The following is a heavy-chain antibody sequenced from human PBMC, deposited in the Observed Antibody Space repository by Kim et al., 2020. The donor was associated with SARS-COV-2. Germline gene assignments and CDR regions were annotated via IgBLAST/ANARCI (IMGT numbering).Heavy chain of an antibody. D-gene: IGHD3-22*01. CDR1: GFTFSSYA. Sequence: GGSLRLSCAASGFTFSSYAMHWFRQAPGKGLEWVAVISYDGSNKYYADSVKGRFTISRDNSKNTLYLQMNSLRAEDTAVYYCAREHKGSKPYYGSHYYDSSGLDYWGQRALVTVSS. V-gene: IGHV3-30*04. CDR2: ISYDGSNK. CDR3: AREHKGSKPYYGSHYYDSSGLDY. J-gene: IGHJ4*02.